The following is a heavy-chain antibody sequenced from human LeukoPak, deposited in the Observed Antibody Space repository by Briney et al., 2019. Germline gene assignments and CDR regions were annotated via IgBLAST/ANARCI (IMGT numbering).Heavy chain of an antibody. V-gene: IGHV3-13*01. CDR3: ARGSPYYGSGSYYTWGMDV. J-gene: IGHJ6*02. D-gene: IGHD3-10*01. CDR1: GFTFSSYD. Sequence: GGSLRLSRAASGFTFSSYDMHWVRQATGKGLEWVSAIGTAGDTYYPGSVKGRFTISRENAKNSLYLQMNSLRAGDTAVYYCARGSPYYGSGSYYTWGMDVWGQGTTVTVSS. CDR2: IGTAGDT.